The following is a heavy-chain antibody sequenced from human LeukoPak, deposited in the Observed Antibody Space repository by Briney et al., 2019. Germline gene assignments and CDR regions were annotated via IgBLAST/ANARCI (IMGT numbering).Heavy chain of an antibody. CDR3: ARDSSYDYYYYFGMDV. V-gene: IGHV3-7*01. J-gene: IGHJ6*02. CDR1: GFTFSSYW. Sequence: GGSLRLSCAASGFTFSSYWVSWVRQAPGKGLEWVANIKQDGSEKYYVDSVKGRFTISRDNAKNSLYLQMNSLRAEDTAVYYCARDSSYDYYYYFGMDVWGQGTTVTVSS. CDR2: IKQDGSEK. D-gene: IGHD3-16*01.